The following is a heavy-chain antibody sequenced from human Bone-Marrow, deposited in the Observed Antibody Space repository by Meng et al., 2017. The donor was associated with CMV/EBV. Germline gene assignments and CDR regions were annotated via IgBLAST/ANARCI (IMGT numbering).Heavy chain of an antibody. J-gene: IGHJ6*02. Sequence: GESLKISCAASGFTFSSYWMSWVRQAPGKGLEWVAVTSYEGSNKYYADSVKGRFTISRDNSKNSLYLQMNSLRTEDTALYYCAKGRYYYGMDVWGQGTTVTVSS. CDR3: AKGRYYYGMDV. V-gene: IGHV3-30*18. CDR1: GFTFSSYW. CDR2: TSYEGSNK.